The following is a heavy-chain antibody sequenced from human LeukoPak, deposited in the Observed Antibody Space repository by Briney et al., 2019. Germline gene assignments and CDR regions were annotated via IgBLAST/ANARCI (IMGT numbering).Heavy chain of an antibody. D-gene: IGHD5-18*01. CDR2: ISGSGGST. CDR1: GFTFSSYG. Sequence: GGSLRLSCAASGFTFSSYGMSWVRQAPGKGLEWVSAISGSGGSTYYADSVKGRFTISTDNSKNTLYLQMNSLRAEDTAVYYCARATTQYSYGYPYYYYYMDVWGKGTTVTISS. J-gene: IGHJ6*03. CDR3: ARATTQYSYGYPYYYYYMDV. V-gene: IGHV3-23*01.